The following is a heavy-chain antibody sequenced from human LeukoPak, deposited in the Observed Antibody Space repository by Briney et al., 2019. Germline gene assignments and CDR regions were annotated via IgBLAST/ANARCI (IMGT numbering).Heavy chain of an antibody. D-gene: IGHD5-24*01. J-gene: IGHJ4*02. Sequence: GGSLRLSCAASGFTFNSYAMTWVRQAPGKGLEWVSAISAGAGYIYYADSVKGRFTSSRDNSKSTLYLQMGNLRAEDTAVYFCAKNRATGLAFYDYWGQGTQVTVSS. CDR2: ISAGAGYI. CDR3: AKNRATGLAFYDY. CDR1: GFTFNSYA. V-gene: IGHV3-23*01.